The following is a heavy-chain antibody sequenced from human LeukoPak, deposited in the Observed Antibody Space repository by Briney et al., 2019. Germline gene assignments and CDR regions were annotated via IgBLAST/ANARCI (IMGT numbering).Heavy chain of an antibody. D-gene: IGHD1-26*01. V-gene: IGHV3-53*01. CDR3: ARDRIVGATTGYYYYGMDV. Sequence: PGGPLSLSCAASGFTVSSSNWSWVRQAPGKGLKWDQVVYGGGSTYYADSVKGRFTISRDNSKNTLYLQMNSLRAEDTAVYYCARDRIVGATTGYYYYGMDVWGQGTTVTVSS. CDR1: GFTVSSSN. CDR2: VYGGGST. J-gene: IGHJ6*02.